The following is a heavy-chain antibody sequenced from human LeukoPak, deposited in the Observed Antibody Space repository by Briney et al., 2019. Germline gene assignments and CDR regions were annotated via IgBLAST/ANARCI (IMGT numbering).Heavy chain of an antibody. CDR1: GFTFSSYG. D-gene: IGHD6-13*01. J-gene: IGHJ4*02. CDR2: IWYDGSNK. Sequence: GGSLRLSCAASGFTFSSYGMHWVRQAPGKGLEWVAVIWYDGSNKYYADSVKGRFTISRDNSKNTLYLQMNSLRAEDTAVYCCARDRGAAAIYYFDYWGQGTLVTVSS. CDR3: ARDRGAAAIYYFDY. V-gene: IGHV3-33*01.